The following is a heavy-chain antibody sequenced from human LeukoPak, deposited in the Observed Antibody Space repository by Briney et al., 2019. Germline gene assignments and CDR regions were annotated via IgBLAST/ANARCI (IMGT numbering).Heavy chain of an antibody. CDR3: AGFWGYYYGMDV. Sequence: GSLRLSCAASGFTFSSYCMHWIRQAPGKGLVWVSRINSDGSSTSYADSVKGRFTISRDNAKNTLYLQMNSLRAEDTAVYYCAGFWGYYYGMDVWGQGTTVTVSS. D-gene: IGHD3-16*01. V-gene: IGHV3-74*01. J-gene: IGHJ6*02. CDR1: GFTFSSYC. CDR2: INSDGSST.